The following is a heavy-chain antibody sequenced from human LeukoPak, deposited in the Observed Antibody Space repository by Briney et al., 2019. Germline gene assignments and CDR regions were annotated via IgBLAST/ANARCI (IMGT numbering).Heavy chain of an antibody. Sequence: SETLSLTRTVSGGSISSYYWSWIQQPPGKGLEWIGYIYYSGSTNYNPSLKSRVTISVDTSKNQFSLKLSSVTAADTAVYYCASSYGDAYFDYWGQGTLVTVSS. CDR3: ASSYGDAYFDY. CDR2: IYYSGST. CDR1: GGSISSYY. D-gene: IGHD4-17*01. V-gene: IGHV4-59*01. J-gene: IGHJ4*02.